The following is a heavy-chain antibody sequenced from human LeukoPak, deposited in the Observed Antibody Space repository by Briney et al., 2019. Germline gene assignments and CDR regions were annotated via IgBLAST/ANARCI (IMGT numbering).Heavy chain of an antibody. J-gene: IGHJ4*02. CDR3: ARVRLGSYYDSSGYCNY. D-gene: IGHD3-22*01. V-gene: IGHV3-9*01. CDR1: GFTFDDYA. Sequence: GRSLRLSCAASGFTFDDYAMHWVRQAPGKGLEWVSGISWNSGSIGYADSVKGRFTISRDNAKNSLYLQMNSLRAEDTAVYYCARVRLGSYYDSSGYCNYWGQGTLVTVSS. CDR2: ISWNSGSI.